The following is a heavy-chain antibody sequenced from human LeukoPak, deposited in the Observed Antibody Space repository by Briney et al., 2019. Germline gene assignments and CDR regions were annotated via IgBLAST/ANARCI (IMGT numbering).Heavy chain of an antibody. V-gene: IGHV1-46*01. CDR2: INPSGGST. Sequence: ASVKVSCKASGYTFTSYYMHWVRQAPGQGLEWMGIINPSGGSTSYAQKFQGRVTMTRDMSTSTVYMELSSLRSEDTAVYYCARGTTPRFYQYLDREAFDIWGQGTMVTVSS. J-gene: IGHJ3*02. CDR3: ARGTTPRFYQYLDREAFDI. D-gene: IGHD2-2*01. CDR1: GYTFTSYY.